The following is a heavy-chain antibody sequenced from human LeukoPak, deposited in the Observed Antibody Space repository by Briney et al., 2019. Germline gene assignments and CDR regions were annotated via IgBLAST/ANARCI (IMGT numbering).Heavy chain of an antibody. CDR3: ARDRPGTRRNSFDI. Sequence: PSETLSLTCTVSGGSISSGGYYWGWIRQPPGKGLEWIGSIYYSGSTYYNSSLKSRVTISLDTSKNQFSLKLTSVTAADTAVYYCARDRPGTRRNSFDIWGQGTIVTVSS. CDR1: GGSISSGGYY. V-gene: IGHV4-39*07. J-gene: IGHJ3*02. CDR2: IYYSGST. D-gene: IGHD1-14*01.